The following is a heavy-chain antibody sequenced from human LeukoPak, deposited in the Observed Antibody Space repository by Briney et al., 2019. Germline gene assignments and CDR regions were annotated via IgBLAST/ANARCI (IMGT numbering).Heavy chain of an antibody. Sequence: GGSLKLSRAASGFTFSSYSMNWVRQAPGKGLEWVSSISSRSTYIYYADSVRGRFTISRDNAKNSLYLRMNSLRAEDTSVYYCARDPAGTGFDPWGRGTLVTVSS. CDR3: ARDPAGTGFDP. CDR1: GFTFSSYS. J-gene: IGHJ5*02. D-gene: IGHD6-13*01. V-gene: IGHV3-21*01. CDR2: ISSRSTYI.